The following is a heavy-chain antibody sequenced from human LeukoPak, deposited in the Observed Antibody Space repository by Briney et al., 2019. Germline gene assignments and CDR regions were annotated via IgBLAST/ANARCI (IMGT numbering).Heavy chain of an antibody. J-gene: IGHJ3*02. CDR1: GGSFSGYY. Sequence: SETLSLNCAVYGGSFSGYYWSWIRQPPGKGLEWIGEINHSGSTNYNPSLKSRVTISVDTSKNQFSLKLSSVTAADTAVYYCARVIGRGHAFDIWGQGTMVTVSS. V-gene: IGHV4-34*01. CDR2: INHSGST. CDR3: ARVIGRGHAFDI.